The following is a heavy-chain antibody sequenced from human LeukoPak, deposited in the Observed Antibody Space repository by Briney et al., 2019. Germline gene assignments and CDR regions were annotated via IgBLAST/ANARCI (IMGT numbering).Heavy chain of an antibody. CDR3: ARVLVVPAAIDY. V-gene: IGHV3-7*03. J-gene: IGHJ4*02. CDR1: GFTFSSYW. Sequence: GGSLRLSCAASGFTFSSYWMSWVRQAPGKGLEWVANIKQDGSEKYYADSVKGRFTISRDNAKNSLYLQMNSLRSDDTAVYYCARVLVVPAAIDYWGQGTLVTVSS. CDR2: IKQDGSEK. D-gene: IGHD2-2*01.